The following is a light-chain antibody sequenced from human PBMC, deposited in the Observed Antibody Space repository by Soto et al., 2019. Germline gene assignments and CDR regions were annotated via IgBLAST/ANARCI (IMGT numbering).Light chain of an antibody. CDR3: QQYGNSRT. CDR1: QSVSSTY. CDR2: GAS. V-gene: IGKV3-20*01. Sequence: EFVLTQSPGTLSLSPGERATLSCRASQSVSSTYLIWYQQKPGQAPRLLIYGASSRATGVPDRFSGGGSGTDFTLTISRLEPEDFAVYYCQQYGNSRTFGQGTKVDI. J-gene: IGKJ1*01.